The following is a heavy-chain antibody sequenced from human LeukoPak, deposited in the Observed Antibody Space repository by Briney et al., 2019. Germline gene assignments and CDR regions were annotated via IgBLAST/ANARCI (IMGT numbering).Heavy chain of an antibody. CDR3: ARFGYYIAHDAFDI. CDR1: GGSITSRSYY. J-gene: IGHJ3*02. CDR2: IYHLGSV. Sequence: SETLSLTCTVSGGSITSRSYYWGWIRQPPGRGLEWIGSIYHLGSVRYNPSLKNRVTISVDTSMNQFSLNLSSVTAADTAVYYCARFGYYIAHDAFDIWGQGTMVTVSS. V-gene: IGHV4-39*07. D-gene: IGHD3-22*01.